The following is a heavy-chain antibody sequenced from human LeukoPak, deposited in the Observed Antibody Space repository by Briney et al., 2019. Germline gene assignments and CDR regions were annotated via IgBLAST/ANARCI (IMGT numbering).Heavy chain of an antibody. J-gene: IGHJ6*04. Sequence: GGSLRLSCAASGLTFSSSWMHWVCQAPEKGVEWGADIKCEGSEKYYVDSVKGRLTISRDNANNSLYLQVSSLRAEDITVYQSGIVVVPAAIHEDYYGMDVWGKGTTVTVDS. CDR1: GLTFSSSW. D-gene: IGHD2-2*01. CDR2: IKCEGSEK. V-gene: IGHV3-52*01. CDR3: GIVVVPAAIHEDYYGMDV.